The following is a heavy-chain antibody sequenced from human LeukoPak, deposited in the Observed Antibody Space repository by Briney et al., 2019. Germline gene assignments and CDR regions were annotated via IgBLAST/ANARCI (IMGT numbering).Heavy chain of an antibody. CDR2: INHSGST. D-gene: IGHD4-11*01. CDR1: GGSFSGYY. CDR3: ARIVDYSRWFDP. Sequence: PSETLSLTCAVYGGSFSGYYWSWIRQPPGKGLEWIGEINHSGSTNYNPSLKSRVTISVDTSKNQFSLKLSSVTAADTAVYYCARIVDYSRWFDPWGQGTLVSVSS. V-gene: IGHV4-34*01. J-gene: IGHJ5*02.